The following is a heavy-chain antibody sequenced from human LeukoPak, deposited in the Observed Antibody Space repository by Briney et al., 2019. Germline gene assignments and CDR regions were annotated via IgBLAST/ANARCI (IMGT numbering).Heavy chain of an antibody. J-gene: IGHJ5*02. CDR1: GFTFSSYA. CDR3: ARVGTRWELRYNWFDP. D-gene: IGHD1-26*01. CDR2: ISYDGSNK. Sequence: PGRSLRLSGAASGFTFSSYAMHWVRQAPGKGLEGVAVISYDGSNKYYADSVKGRFTISRDNSKNTLYLQMNSLRAEDTAVYYCARVGTRWELRYNWFDPWGQGTLVTVSS. V-gene: IGHV3-30-3*01.